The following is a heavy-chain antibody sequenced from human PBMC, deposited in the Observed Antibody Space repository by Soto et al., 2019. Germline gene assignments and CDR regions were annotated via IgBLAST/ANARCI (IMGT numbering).Heavy chain of an antibody. CDR1: GGSISSGDYY. Sequence: SETLSLTCTVSGGSISSGDYYWSWIRQPPGRGLEWIGYIYYSGSTYYNPSLKSRVTMSVDTSKNQFSLKLSSVTAADTAVYYCARRGSGGIAVAGTSFDYWGQGTLVTVSS. J-gene: IGHJ4*02. D-gene: IGHD6-19*01. CDR3: ARRGSGGIAVAGTSFDY. CDR2: IYYSGST. V-gene: IGHV4-30-4*01.